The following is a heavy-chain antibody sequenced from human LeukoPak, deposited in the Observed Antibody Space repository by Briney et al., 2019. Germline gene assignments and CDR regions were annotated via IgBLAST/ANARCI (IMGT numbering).Heavy chain of an antibody. J-gene: IGHJ4*02. CDR2: IYSGGST. V-gene: IGHV3-66*01. CDR3: AKSTWFDYFDY. Sequence: GGSLRLSCAASEFSVGSNYMTWVRQAPGKGLEWVSLIYSGGSTYYADSVKGRFTISRDNSENTLYLQMNRLRADDTAIYYCAKSTWFDYFDYWGQGTLVTVSS. D-gene: IGHD3-9*01. CDR1: EFSVGSNY.